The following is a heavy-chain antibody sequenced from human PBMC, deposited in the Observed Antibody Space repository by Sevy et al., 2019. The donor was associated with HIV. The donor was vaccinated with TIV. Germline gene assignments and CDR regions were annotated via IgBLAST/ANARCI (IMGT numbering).Heavy chain of an antibody. CDR1: GFIFRNYA. CDR3: ARGNSPSVTTAPLYYYYGLDV. Sequence: GGSLRLSCAASGFIFRNYAVHWVRQAPGKGLEWLAIISFDGTNKYYADSVKGRLTVSRDNAKNTLYLQMNSLRTEDTAIYYCARGNSPSVTTAPLYYYYGLDVWGQGTTVTVSS. D-gene: IGHD4-17*01. CDR2: ISFDGTNK. J-gene: IGHJ6*02. V-gene: IGHV3-30-3*01.